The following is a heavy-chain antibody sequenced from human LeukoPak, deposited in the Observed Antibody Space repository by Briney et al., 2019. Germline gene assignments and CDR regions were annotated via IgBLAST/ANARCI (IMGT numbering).Heavy chain of an antibody. CDR3: VRDNYSYRLVV. CDR2: IRYDGSNK. J-gene: IGHJ4*02. V-gene: IGHV3-30*02. CDR1: GFTFSNYG. D-gene: IGHD2-21*01. Sequence: GESLRLSCAASGFTFSNYGMHWVRQAPGKGLEWVAFIRYDGSNKSYADSVKGRFTLSRDNSKNTLYLHMNSLRAEDTAIYYCVRDNYSYRLVVWGQGTLVSVSS.